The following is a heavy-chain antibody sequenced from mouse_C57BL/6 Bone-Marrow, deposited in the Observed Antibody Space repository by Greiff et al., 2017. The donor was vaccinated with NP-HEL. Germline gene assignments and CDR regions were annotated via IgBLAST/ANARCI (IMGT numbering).Heavy chain of an antibody. V-gene: IGHV14-2*01. J-gene: IGHJ1*03. CDR1: GFNIKDYY. CDR3: ASGSNYYGSSGYWYFDV. Sequence: EVKLMESGAELVKPGASVKLSCTASGFNIKDYYMHWVKQRTEQGLEWIGRIDPEDGETKYAPKFQGKATITADTSSNTAYLQLSSLTSEDTAVYYCASGSNYYGSSGYWYFDVWGTGTTVTVSS. CDR2: IDPEDGET. D-gene: IGHD1-1*01.